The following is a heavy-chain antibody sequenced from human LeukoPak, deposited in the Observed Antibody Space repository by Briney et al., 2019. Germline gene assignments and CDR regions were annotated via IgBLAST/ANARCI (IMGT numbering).Heavy chain of an antibody. CDR1: GFTFDNHA. CDR2: LSGRGDSK. V-gene: IGHV3-23*01. J-gene: IGHJ4*02. D-gene: IGHD5-18*01. Sequence: AGGSLRLSCAAYGFTFDNHAMSWVRQAPGKGLESVSGLSGRGDSKYYADSVMGRFTISRDNSKNTLYLQIHRLRTEDTALYFCAKDFRDSSMFTDGYFDSWGQGTLVTVSS. CDR3: AKDFRDSSMFTDGYFDS.